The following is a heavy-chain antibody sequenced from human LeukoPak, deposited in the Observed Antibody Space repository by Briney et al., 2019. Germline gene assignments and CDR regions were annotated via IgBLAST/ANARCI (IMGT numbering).Heavy chain of an antibody. Sequence: GASVKVSCKASGYTFTIYAMNWVRQAPGRGGEWMGWMNTNAGNATYAQGFPGRVLFSLDTSVSTAYLQISSLKAEDTAVYYCARESTYRRGDYWGQGTLVIVSS. CDR3: ARESTYRRGDY. V-gene: IGHV7-4-1*02. D-gene: IGHD1-26*01. CDR1: GYTFTIYA. CDR2: MNTNAGNA. J-gene: IGHJ4*02.